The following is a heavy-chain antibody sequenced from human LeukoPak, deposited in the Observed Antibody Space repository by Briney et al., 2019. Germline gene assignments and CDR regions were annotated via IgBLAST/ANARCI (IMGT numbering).Heavy chain of an antibody. CDR3: ARVLGYCTNGVCPRAFDI. V-gene: IGHV4-34*01. Sequence: ETLSLTCAVYGGSFSGYYWSWIRQPPGKGLEWIGEINHSGSTNYNPSLKSRVTISVDTSKNQFSLKLSSVTAADTAVYYCARVLGYCTNGVCPRAFDIWGQGTMVTVSS. J-gene: IGHJ3*02. D-gene: IGHD2-8*01. CDR2: INHSGST. CDR1: GGSFSGYY.